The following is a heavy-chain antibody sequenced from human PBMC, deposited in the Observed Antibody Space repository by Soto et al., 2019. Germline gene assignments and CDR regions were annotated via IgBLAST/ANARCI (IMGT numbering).Heavy chain of an antibody. CDR1: EFTFSTYW. J-gene: IGHJ6*02. CDR2: IDTTGSTT. Sequence: EVQLVESGGGLVQPGGSLRLSCAASEFTFSTYWMHWVRQAPGKGLEWVARIDTTGSTTTYAGSVQGRFTISRDNAKNTLYLQMHSVRDEDTAVYYCAIVSAAQYYYGMDAWGQGTTVTVSS. CDR3: AIVSAAQYYYGMDA. V-gene: IGHV3-74*01. D-gene: IGHD2-15*01.